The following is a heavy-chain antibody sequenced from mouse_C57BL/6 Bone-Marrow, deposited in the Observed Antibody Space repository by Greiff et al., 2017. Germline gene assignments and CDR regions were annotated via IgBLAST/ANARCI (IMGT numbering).Heavy chain of an antibody. CDR3: ARSRDGYYVWYFDV. CDR2: INPNYGTT. D-gene: IGHD2-3*01. V-gene: IGHV1-39*01. CDR1: GYSFTDYN. J-gene: IGHJ1*03. Sequence: EVKLVESGPELVKPGASVKISCKASGYSFTDYNMNWVKQSNGKSLEWIGVINPNYGTTSYNQKFKGKATLTVDQSSSTAYMQLNSLTSEDSAVYYCARSRDGYYVWYFDVWGTGTTVTVSS.